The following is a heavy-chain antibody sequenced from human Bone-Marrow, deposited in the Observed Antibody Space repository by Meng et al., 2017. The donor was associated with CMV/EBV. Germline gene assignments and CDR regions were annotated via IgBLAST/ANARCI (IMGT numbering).Heavy chain of an antibody. CDR1: GGSFSGYY. J-gene: IGHJ4*02. Sequence: GSLRLSCAVYGGSFSGYYWSWIRQPPGKGLEWIGEINHSGSTNYNPSLKSRVTISVDTSKNQFSLKLSSVTAADTAVYYCAKHIGDYWGQGTLVTVSS. D-gene: IGHD2-21*01. CDR3: AKHIGDY. CDR2: INHSGST. V-gene: IGHV4-34*01.